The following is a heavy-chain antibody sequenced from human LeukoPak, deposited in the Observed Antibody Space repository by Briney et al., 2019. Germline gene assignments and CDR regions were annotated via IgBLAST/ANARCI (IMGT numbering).Heavy chain of an antibody. V-gene: IGHV3-64*01. CDR3: ARDSRSVPTAFYHGMDV. D-gene: IGHD3-3*02. Sequence: GGSLRLSCAASGFTFSSYAMYWFRQAPGKGLEYVSAISTNGGSTYYGNSVKGRFTVSRDNSKNTLYLQMGSLTAEDMAAYYCARDSRSVPTAFYHGMDVWGQGTTVTVSS. CDR2: ISTNGGST. J-gene: IGHJ6*02. CDR1: GFTFSSYA.